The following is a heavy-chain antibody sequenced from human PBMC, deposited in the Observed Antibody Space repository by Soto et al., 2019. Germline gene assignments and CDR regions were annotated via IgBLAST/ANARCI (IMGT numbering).Heavy chain of an antibody. J-gene: IGHJ4*02. CDR1: GYTFTSYA. Sequence: QVQLVQSGAEVKKPGASVKVSCKASGYTFTSYAMHWVRQAPGQRLEWMGWINAGNGNTKCSQKFQGRVTITRDTSASTAYMELSSLRSEDTAVYYCARSIVVVTAADYWGQGTLVTVSS. D-gene: IGHD2-21*02. CDR2: INAGNGNT. V-gene: IGHV1-3*01. CDR3: ARSIVVVTAADY.